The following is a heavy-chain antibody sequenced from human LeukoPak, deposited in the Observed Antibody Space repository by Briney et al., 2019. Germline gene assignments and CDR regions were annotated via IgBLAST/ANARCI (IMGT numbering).Heavy chain of an antibody. V-gene: IGHV4-39*01. D-gene: IGHD6-25*01. CDR3: ARFSGSSGRYYFDY. Sequence: SETLSLTCTVSGGSISSSSYYWGWIRQPPGKGLEWIGSIYYSGSTYYNPSLKSRVTISVDTSKNQFSLKLSSVTAADTAVYYCARFSGSSGRYYFDYWGQGTLVTVSS. CDR2: IYYSGST. CDR1: GGSISSSSYY. J-gene: IGHJ4*02.